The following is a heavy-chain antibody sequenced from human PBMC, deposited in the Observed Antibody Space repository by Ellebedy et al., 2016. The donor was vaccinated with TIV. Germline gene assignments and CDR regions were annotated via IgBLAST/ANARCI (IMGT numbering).Heavy chain of an antibody. CDR1: GYTFTANY. CDR3: ARVRRGSSGMDV. CDR2: VNPDSGST. Sequence: ASVKVSCKASGYTFTANYMHWVRHAPGHGLEWMGWVNPDSGSTNLAPRFQGRVTMTRDTSVNTAYMELSRLESGDTATYYCARVRRGSSGMDVWGQGTTVTVS. V-gene: IGHV1-2*02. D-gene: IGHD6-19*01. J-gene: IGHJ6*02.